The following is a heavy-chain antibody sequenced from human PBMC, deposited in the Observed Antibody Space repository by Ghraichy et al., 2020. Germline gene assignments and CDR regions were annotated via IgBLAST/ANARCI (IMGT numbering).Heavy chain of an antibody. CDR2: IYHSGYT. J-gene: IGHJ4*02. CDR3: ARVYGSGSYFDY. V-gene: IGHV4-4*02. Sequence: SETLSLTCAVSGGSISSSDWWNWVRQPPGMGLEWIGEIYHSGYTNYNPSLKSRVTISVDKSKNQFSLKLSSVTAADTAVYYCARVYGSGSYFDYWGQGTLVTVSS. D-gene: IGHD3-10*01. CDR1: GGSISSSDW.